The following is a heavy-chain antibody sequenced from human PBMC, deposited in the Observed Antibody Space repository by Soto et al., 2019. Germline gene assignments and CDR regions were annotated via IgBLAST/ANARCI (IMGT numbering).Heavy chain of an antibody. CDR2: ISVYYGYS. CDR3: ARKSSTWSDF. J-gene: IGHJ4*02. V-gene: IGHV1-18*01. D-gene: IGHD6-13*01. Sequence: QVHLVQSAAEVKKPGASVKVSCKTSGYSFTNYGISWVRQAPGQGLQWMGWISVYYGYSNYAQKFQDRVTLTTDTSRSTAYMELRNLRSDDPAVYYCARKSSTWSDFCGQGTLVTVSS. CDR1: GYSFTNYG.